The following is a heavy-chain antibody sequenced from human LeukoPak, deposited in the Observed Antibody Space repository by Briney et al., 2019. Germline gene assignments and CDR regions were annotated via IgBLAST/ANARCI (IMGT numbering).Heavy chain of an antibody. CDR3: ARGRKYYDSSGYPRPYNWFDP. J-gene: IGHJ5*02. V-gene: IGHV4-34*01. CDR2: INHSGST. CDR1: GFTFSTYS. Sequence: GSLRLSCAASGFTFSTYSMNWVRQAPAKGLEWSGEINHSGSTNYNPSLNSRVTISADTSKNQFSLKLSSVTAADTAVYYCARGRKYYDSSGYPRPYNWFDPWGQGTLVTVSS. D-gene: IGHD3-22*01.